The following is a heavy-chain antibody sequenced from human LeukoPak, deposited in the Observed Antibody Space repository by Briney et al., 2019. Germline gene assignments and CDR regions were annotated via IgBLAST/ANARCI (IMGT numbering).Heavy chain of an antibody. V-gene: IGHV3-23*01. Sequence: GGSLRLSCAASGFTFSSYAMSWVRQAPGKGPEWVSAISGSGGSTYYADSVKGRFTISRDNSKNTLYLQMNSLRAEDTAVYYCAKDLSVSRAAAGTRWFDPWGQGTLVTVSS. CDR2: ISGSGGST. CDR3: AKDLSVSRAAAGTRWFDP. D-gene: IGHD6-13*01. CDR1: GFTFSSYA. J-gene: IGHJ5*02.